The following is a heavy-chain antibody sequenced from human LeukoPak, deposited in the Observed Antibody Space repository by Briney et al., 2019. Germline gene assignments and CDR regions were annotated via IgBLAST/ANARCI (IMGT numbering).Heavy chain of an antibody. CDR2: ISSSSSYI. V-gene: IGHV3-21*01. J-gene: IGHJ6*02. Sequence: GGSLRLSCAASGFTFSSYGMHWVRQAPGKGLEWVSSISSSSSYIYYADSVKGRFAISRDNAKNSLYLQMNSLRAEDTAVYYCARDPLDSRVLYYYGMDVWGQGTTVTVSS. CDR1: GFTFSSYG. D-gene: IGHD6-13*01. CDR3: ARDPLDSRVLYYYGMDV.